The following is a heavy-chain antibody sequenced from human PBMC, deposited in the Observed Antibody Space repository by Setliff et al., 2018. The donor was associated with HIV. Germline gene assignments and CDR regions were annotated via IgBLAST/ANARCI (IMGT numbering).Heavy chain of an antibody. CDR3: ARGAPAINDY. D-gene: IGHD6-25*01. CDR2: MNPNSANT. V-gene: IGHV1-8*01. J-gene: IGHJ4*02. Sequence: ASVKVSCKASGYTFTRYDINWVRQATGQGPEWMGWMNPNSANTGYAQKFQGRVTMTRNTSISTAYMELSSLRSDDTAVYYRARGAPAINDYWGQGTLVTVSS. CDR1: GYTFTRYD.